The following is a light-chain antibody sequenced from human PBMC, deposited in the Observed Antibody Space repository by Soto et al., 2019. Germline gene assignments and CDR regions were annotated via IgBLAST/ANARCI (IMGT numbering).Light chain of an antibody. CDR2: AAS. V-gene: IGKV1-39*01. CDR1: QTIIGY. CDR3: QQSYTTPRT. Sequence: IQMTQSPSSLSAPLGDSVTITCRAGQTIIGYLNWYQQEPGKAPRLLINAASNLQSGVPSRFRGSGSETDFTLTITSLQPEDFATYYCQQSYTTPRTFGQGTKVDI. J-gene: IGKJ1*01.